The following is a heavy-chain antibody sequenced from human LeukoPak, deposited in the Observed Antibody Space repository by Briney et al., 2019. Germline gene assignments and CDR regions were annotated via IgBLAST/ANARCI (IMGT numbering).Heavy chain of an antibody. J-gene: IGHJ4*02. V-gene: IGHV3-30-3*01. CDR2: ISYDGSNK. Sequence: PGRSLRLSCAASGFTFSSYAMHWVRQAPGKGLEWVAVISYDGSNKYYADSVKGRFTISRDNAENSLYLQMNSLRAEDTAIYYCARVDYTTTWRFDYWGQGILVTVSS. D-gene: IGHD3-3*01. CDR3: ARVDYTTTWRFDY. CDR1: GFTFSSYA.